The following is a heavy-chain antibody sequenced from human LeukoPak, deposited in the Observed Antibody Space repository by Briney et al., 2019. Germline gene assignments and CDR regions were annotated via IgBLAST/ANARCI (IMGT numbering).Heavy chain of an antibody. D-gene: IGHD4-11*01. V-gene: IGHV5-51*01. CDR1: GYSFTSYW. CDR3: ARSFRMTTSVDRTFDP. J-gene: IGHJ5*02. CDR2: IYPGDSDT. Sequence: GESLKISCKGSGYSFTSYWIGWVRQLPGKGLEWMGIIYPGDSDTRYSPSFQGQVTISADKSISTAYLQWSSLKASDTAMYYCARSFRMTTSVDRTFDPWGQGTLVTVSS.